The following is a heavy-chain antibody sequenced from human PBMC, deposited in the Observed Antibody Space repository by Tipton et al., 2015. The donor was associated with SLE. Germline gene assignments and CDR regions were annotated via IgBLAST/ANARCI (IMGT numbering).Heavy chain of an antibody. Sequence: SLRLSCAASGFTFSSYSMNWVRQAPGKGLEWVSSISSSSSYIYYADSVKGRFTISRDNAKNSPYLQMNSLRAEDTAVYYCARDTYYDFWSGYRSYYYYMDVWGKGTTVTVSS. CDR3: ARDTYYDFWSGYRSYYYYMDV. V-gene: IGHV3-21*01. D-gene: IGHD3-3*01. CDR2: ISSSSSYI. J-gene: IGHJ6*03. CDR1: GFTFSSYS.